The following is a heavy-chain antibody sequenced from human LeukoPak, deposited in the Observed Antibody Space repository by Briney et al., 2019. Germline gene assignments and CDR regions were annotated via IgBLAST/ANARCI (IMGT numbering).Heavy chain of an antibody. Sequence: ASVKVSCKASGYTFTSYYMHWVRQAPGQGLEWMGLINLSGGSTNYAQKFQGRVTMTRDTSTSTVYMELSSLRSEDTAVYYCARDPLSLAVDSNWFDPWGQGTLVTVSS. V-gene: IGHV1-46*01. CDR2: INLSGGST. CDR3: ARDPLSLAVDSNWFDP. D-gene: IGHD6-19*01. CDR1: GYTFTSYY. J-gene: IGHJ5*02.